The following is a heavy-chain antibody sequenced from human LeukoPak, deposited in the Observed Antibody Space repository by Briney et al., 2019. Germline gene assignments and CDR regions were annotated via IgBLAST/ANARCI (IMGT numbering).Heavy chain of an antibody. CDR3: ARDLPISDSSGYYLDY. Sequence: GSLRLSCSASGFTFSSYWMHWVRQAPGKGLEWVSRIDNGGSYTSYADSVKGRFTISRDNAKNTLHLQMSSLRAEDTAVYYCARDLPISDSSGYYLDYWGQGAVVTVSS. CDR2: IDNGGSYT. CDR1: GFTFSSYW. D-gene: IGHD3-22*01. V-gene: IGHV3-74*01. J-gene: IGHJ4*02.